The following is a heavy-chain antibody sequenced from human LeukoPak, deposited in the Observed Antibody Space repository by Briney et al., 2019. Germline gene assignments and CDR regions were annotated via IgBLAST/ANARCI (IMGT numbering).Heavy chain of an antibody. J-gene: IGHJ4*02. CDR2: INPSGGST. D-gene: IGHD3-22*01. V-gene: IGHV1-46*01. Sequence: ASVKVSCKASGYTFTSYYMHWVRQAPGQGLEWMGIINPSGGSTSYAQKFQGRITMTRDTSTSTVYMELSSLRSEDTAVYYCARHPHYNSSGYYYVLGDYWGQGTLVTVSS. CDR3: ARHPHYNSSGYYYVLGDY. CDR1: GYTFTSYY.